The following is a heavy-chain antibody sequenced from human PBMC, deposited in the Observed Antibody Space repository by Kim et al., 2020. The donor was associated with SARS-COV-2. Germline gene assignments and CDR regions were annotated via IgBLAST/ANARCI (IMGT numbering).Heavy chain of an antibody. D-gene: IGHD3-9*01. CDR3: AKEGRYLEYYFDY. CDR1: GFTFSSYG. V-gene: IGHV3-30*18. J-gene: IGHJ4*02. CDR2: ISYDGSHK. Sequence: GGSLRLSCAASGFTFSSYGMHWVRQVPGKGLEWVAVISYDGSHKYYADSVKGRFTISRDKSQNTLYLQMNNLRAEDTALYYCAKEGRYLEYYFDYCGQGTLVTVSS.